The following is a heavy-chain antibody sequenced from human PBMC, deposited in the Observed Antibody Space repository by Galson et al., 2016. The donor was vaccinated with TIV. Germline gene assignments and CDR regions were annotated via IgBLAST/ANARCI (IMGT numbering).Heavy chain of an antibody. CDR2: IYFNDDQ. Sequence: PALVNPTQTLTLTCPFSGFSLHTNGVGVGWIRQPPGKALEWLGLIYFNDDQRYSPSLKSRVTITKDTSRNQVVLTMTNMDPVDTATYYCAQTAMILSGWFDSWGQGTLVTVSS. D-gene: IGHD5-18*01. V-gene: IGHV2-5*01. CDR1: GFSLHTNGVG. J-gene: IGHJ5*01. CDR3: AQTAMILSGWFDS.